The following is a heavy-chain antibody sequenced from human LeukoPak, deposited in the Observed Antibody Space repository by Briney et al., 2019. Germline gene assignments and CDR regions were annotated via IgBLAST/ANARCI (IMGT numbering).Heavy chain of an antibody. CDR3: ARYQQHNWNDGTPMVAFDI. V-gene: IGHV4-59*01. J-gene: IGHJ3*02. Sequence: PSETLSLTCTVSGGSISSYYWSWIRQPPGKGLEWIGYIYYSGSTNYNPSLKSRVTISVDTSKNQFSLKLSSVTAADTAVYYCARYQQHNWNDGTPMVAFDIWGQGTMVTVSS. D-gene: IGHD1-1*01. CDR1: GGSISSYY. CDR2: IYYSGST.